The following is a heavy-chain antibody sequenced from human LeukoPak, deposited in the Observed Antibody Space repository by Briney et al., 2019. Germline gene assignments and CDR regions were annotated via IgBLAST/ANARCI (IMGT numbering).Heavy chain of an antibody. CDR1: GGSISNDDYY. D-gene: IGHD1-26*01. Sequence: KTSQTLSLTCPVSGGSISNDDYYWSWIRQPPGKGLEWIGYIYDSGSATYHPFRKSRVTISLDTSKNQFSLRLSPVTAADTAVYYCARGGRSFVYYFDCWGQGALTTVTS. CDR3: ARGGRSFVYYFDC. J-gene: IGHJ4*02. V-gene: IGHV4-30-4*01. CDR2: IYDSGSA.